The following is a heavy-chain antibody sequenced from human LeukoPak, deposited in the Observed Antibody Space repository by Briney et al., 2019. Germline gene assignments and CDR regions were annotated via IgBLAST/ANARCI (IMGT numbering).Heavy chain of an antibody. J-gene: IGHJ3*02. CDR1: GGSISSGDYY. CDR2: IYYSGST. V-gene: IGHV4-30-4*01. D-gene: IGHD2-2*01. CDR3: ASSYQLRTDDAFDI. Sequence: SETLSLTCTVSGGSISSGDYYWSWIRQPPGKGLEWIGYIYYSGSTYYNPSLKSRVTISVDTSKNQFSLKLSSVTAADTAVYYCASSYQLRTDDAFDIWGQGTMVTVSS.